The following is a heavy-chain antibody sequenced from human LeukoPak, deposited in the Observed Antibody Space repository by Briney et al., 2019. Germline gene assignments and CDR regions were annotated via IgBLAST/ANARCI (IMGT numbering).Heavy chain of an antibody. CDR2: IYYSGST. D-gene: IGHD3-22*01. CDR3: ARDDSSGYYDY. V-gene: IGHV4-59*01. CDR1: GGSISSYY. J-gene: IGHJ4*02. Sequence: SETLSLTCTVSGGSISSYYWSWIRQPPGKGLEWIGYIYYSGSTNYNPSLKSRVTISVDTSKNQYSLKLSSVTAADTAVYYCARDDSSGYYDYWGQGTLVTVSS.